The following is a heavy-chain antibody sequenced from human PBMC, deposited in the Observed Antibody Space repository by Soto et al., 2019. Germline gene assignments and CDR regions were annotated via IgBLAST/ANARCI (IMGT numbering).Heavy chain of an antibody. D-gene: IGHD3-9*01. J-gene: IGHJ6*02. CDR3: TRQTSPRYDILTPLYYYGMDV. CDR1: GFTFSSYG. V-gene: IGHV3-73*01. CDR2: IRSKANSYAT. Sequence: GGSLRLSCAASGFTFSSYGMHWVRQASGKGLEWVGRIRSKANSYATAYAASVKGRFTISRDDSKNTAYLQMNSLKTEDTAVYYCTRQTSPRYDILTPLYYYGMDVWGQGTTVTVSS.